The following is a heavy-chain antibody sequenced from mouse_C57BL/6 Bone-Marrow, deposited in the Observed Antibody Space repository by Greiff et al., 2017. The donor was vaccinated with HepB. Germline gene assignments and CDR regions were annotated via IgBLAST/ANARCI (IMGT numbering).Heavy chain of an antibody. D-gene: IGHD2-5*01. J-gene: IGHJ4*01. CDR1: GFTFSDYG. Sequence: DVMLVESGGGLVQPGGSLKLSCAASGFTFSDYGMAWVRQAPRKGPAWVAFISNLAYSIYYADTVTGRFTISRENAKNTLYLEMSSLRSEDTAMYYCARLDYSNPYYYAMDYWGQGTSVTVSS. CDR2: ISNLAYSI. CDR3: ARLDYSNPYYYAMDY. V-gene: IGHV5-15*01.